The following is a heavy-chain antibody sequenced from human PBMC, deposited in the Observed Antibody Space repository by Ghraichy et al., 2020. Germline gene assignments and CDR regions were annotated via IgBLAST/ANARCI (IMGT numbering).Heavy chain of an antibody. D-gene: IGHD2-2*01. CDR3: ARGGEDIVVVPAAMGGSNWFDP. J-gene: IGHJ5*02. Sequence: ASVKVSCKASGYTFTSYGISWVRQAPGQGLEWMGWISAYNGNTNYAQKLQGRVTMTTDTSTSTAYMELRSLRSDDTAVYYCARGGEDIVVVPAAMGGSNWFDPWGQGTLVTVSS. V-gene: IGHV1-18*04. CDR1: GYTFTSYG. CDR2: ISAYNGNT.